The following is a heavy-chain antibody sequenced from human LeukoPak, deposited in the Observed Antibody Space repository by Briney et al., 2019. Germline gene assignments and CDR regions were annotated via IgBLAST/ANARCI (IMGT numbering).Heavy chain of an antibody. V-gene: IGHV3-23*01. CDR2: FDGNADGT. J-gene: IGHJ4*02. D-gene: IGHD2-15*01. Sequence: GGSLRLSCAASGFIFSSYSMSWVRQPPGKGLEWVASFDGNADGTYYADSVKGRCTISRDNSKNTLYLQMNSLRAEDTAIYYCAKPRIIGLGWAQFDYWGQGSLVTVSS. CDR3: AKPRIIGLGWAQFDY. CDR1: GFIFSSYS.